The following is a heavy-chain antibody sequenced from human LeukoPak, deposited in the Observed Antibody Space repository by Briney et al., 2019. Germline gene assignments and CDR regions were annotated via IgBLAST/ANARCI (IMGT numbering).Heavy chain of an antibody. CDR2: INEDGSEK. J-gene: IGHJ3*02. CDR3: ARDEYNWNVDAFDI. V-gene: IGHV3-7*01. CDR1: GFTFSSNW. Sequence: GGSLRLSCAASGFTFSSNWMTWVRQAPGKGLEWVANINEDGSEKYYVDSVKGRFTISRDNAKNSLYLQMNSLRAEDTAVHYCARDEYNWNVDAFDIWGQGTVVTVSS. D-gene: IGHD1-20*01.